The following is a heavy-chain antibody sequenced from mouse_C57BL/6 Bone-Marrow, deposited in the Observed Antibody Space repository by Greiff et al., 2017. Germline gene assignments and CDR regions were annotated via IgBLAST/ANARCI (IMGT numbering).Heavy chain of an antibody. Sequence: EVQVVESVAELVRPGASVKLSCTASGFNIKNTYMHWVKQRPEQGLEWIGRIDPANGNTKYAPKFQGKATITADTSSNTAYLQLSSLTSEDTAIYYGARTDIYYGLWYFEVWGTGTTVTVSS. CDR1: GFNIKNTY. V-gene: IGHV14-3*01. J-gene: IGHJ1*03. CDR2: IDPANGNT. CDR3: ARTDIYYGLWYFEV. D-gene: IGHD2-1*01.